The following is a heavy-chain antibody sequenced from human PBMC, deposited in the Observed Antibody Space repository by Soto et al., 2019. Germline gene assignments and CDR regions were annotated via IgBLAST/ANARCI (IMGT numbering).Heavy chain of an antibody. CDR2: ISSSSSHT. J-gene: IGHJ4*02. CDR3: ARGIAARPPDY. CDR1: GFTFSDTY. V-gene: IGHV3-11*06. D-gene: IGHD6-6*01. Sequence: QVQLVESGGGLVKPGRSLRLSCAASGFTFSDTYMSWIRQAPGKGLEWVSYISSSSSHTNYADSVKGRFTISRDNAKNSLYLQMNSLRAEDTAVYYCARGIAARPPDYRGQGTLVTVSS.